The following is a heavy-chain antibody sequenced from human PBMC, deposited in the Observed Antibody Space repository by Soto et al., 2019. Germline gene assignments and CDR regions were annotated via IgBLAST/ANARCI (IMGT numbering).Heavy chain of an antibody. D-gene: IGHD3-22*01. CDR2: ISSSGSTI. CDR3: ARYYYDSSPFDY. Sequence: GGSLRLSCAASGFTFSSYEMNWVRQAPGKGLEWVSYISSSGSTIYYADSVKGRFTISRDNAKNSLYLQMNSLRAEDTAVYYCARYYYDSSPFDYWGQGTLVTVSS. J-gene: IGHJ4*02. CDR1: GFTFSSYE. V-gene: IGHV3-48*03.